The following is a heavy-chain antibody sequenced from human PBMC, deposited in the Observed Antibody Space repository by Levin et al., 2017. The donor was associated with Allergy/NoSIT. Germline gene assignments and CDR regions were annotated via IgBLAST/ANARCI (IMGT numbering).Heavy chain of an antibody. Sequence: GASVKVSCKASGYTFTSYYMHWVRQAPGQGLEWMGIINPSGGSTSYAQKFQGRVTMTRDTSTSTVYMELSSLRSEDTAVYYCARGGVVVPAATDYYYGMDVWGQGTTVTVSS. CDR3: ARGGVVVPAATDYYYGMDV. V-gene: IGHV1-46*01. CDR1: GYTFTSYY. CDR2: INPSGGST. D-gene: IGHD2-2*01. J-gene: IGHJ6*02.